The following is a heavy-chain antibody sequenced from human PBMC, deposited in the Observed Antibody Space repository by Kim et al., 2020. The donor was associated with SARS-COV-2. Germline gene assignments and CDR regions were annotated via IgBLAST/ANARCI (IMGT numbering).Heavy chain of an antibody. V-gene: IGHV3-11*06. Sequence: RFTISRDNAKNSLYLQMNSPRAEDTAVYYCARDGGGSWYSGYYYYGMDVWGQGTTVTVSS. J-gene: IGHJ6*02. CDR3: ARDGGGSWYSGYYYYGMDV. D-gene: IGHD2-15*01.